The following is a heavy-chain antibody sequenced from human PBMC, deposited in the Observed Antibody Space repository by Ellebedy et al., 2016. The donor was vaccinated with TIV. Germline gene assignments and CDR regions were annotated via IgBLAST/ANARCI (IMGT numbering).Heavy chain of an antibody. Sequence: GGSLRLXXAASGFTFSDYYMSWIRQAPGKGLEWVSYISSSGSTIYYADSVKGRFTISRDNAKNSLYLQMNSLRAEDTAVYYCAREDSSGWLGYGMDVWGQGTTVTVSS. D-gene: IGHD6-19*01. CDR2: ISSSGSTI. CDR1: GFTFSDYY. CDR3: AREDSSGWLGYGMDV. J-gene: IGHJ6*02. V-gene: IGHV3-11*01.